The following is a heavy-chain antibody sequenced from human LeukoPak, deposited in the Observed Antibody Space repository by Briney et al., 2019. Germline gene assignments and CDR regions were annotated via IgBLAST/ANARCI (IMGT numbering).Heavy chain of an antibody. Sequence: PGGSLRLSCAASGFTVSGNYMSWVRQAPGKGLQCVAVIYTGGGTYYADSVKGRFTISRDNSENTLYLQMHSLRAEDTAVYYCARGDPYCSSTSCHSDYWGQGTLVTVSS. D-gene: IGHD2-2*01. CDR2: IYTGGGT. CDR3: ARGDPYCSSTSCHSDY. J-gene: IGHJ4*02. V-gene: IGHV3-53*01. CDR1: GFTVSGNY.